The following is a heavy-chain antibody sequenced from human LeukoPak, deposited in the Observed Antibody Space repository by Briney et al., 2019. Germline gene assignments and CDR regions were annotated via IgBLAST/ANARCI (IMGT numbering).Heavy chain of an antibody. V-gene: IGHV4-39*07. J-gene: IGHJ6*03. D-gene: IGHD4-11*01. CDR3: ARLQYRYYYMDV. Sequence: PSETLSLTCTVSGGSISSSSYYWGWIRQPPGKGLEWIGSIYYSGSTNYNPSLKSRVTISVDTSKNQFSLKLSSVTAADTAVYYCARLQYRYYYMDVWGKGTTVTVSS. CDR2: IYYSGST. CDR1: GGSISSSSYY.